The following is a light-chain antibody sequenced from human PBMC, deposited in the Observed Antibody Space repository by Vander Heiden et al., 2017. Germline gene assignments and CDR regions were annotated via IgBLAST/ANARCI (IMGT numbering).Light chain of an antibody. CDR1: QIVSSNF. CDR3: QQDGSSPLT. J-gene: IGKJ3*01. V-gene: IGKV3-20*01. Sequence: EIVLTQSPGTLSLSPGERATLSCRASQIVSSNFLAWYQQSPGQAPRVLIYGASSRATGIPDRFSGSGSGTDFTLTISRLEPEDFAVYYCQQDGSSPLTFGHGTKVDIK. CDR2: GAS.